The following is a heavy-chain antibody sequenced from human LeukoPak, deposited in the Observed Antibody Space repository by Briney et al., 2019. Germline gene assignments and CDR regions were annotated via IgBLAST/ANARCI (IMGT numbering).Heavy chain of an antibody. D-gene: IGHD1-26*01. CDR1: SGSLSSTSSY. V-gene: IGHV4-39*01. J-gene: IGHJ4*02. CDR3: ARLPGGY. CDR2: IHYGGNT. Sequence: SETLSLTCTISSGSLSSTSSYWGWIRQPPGKGLEWIGYIHYGGNTNYNPSLKSRVTISFDTSKNQFSLNLISATAADTAVYYCARLPGGYWGQGTLVIVSS.